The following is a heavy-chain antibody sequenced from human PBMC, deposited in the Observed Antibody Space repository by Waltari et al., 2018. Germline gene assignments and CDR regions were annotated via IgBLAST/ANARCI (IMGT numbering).Heavy chain of an antibody. Sequence: QVQLQESGPGLVKPSQTLSLTCTVSGGSISSGGYYWSWIRQHPGKGLEWIGYIYYSGSTYYNPSLQSRFTIAVDTSKNQFSLKLSSVTAADTAVYYCARDDSGMVRGARDWGQGTLVTVSS. CDR2: IYYSGST. D-gene: IGHD3-10*01. CDR3: ARDDSGMVRGARD. J-gene: IGHJ4*02. CDR1: GGSISSGGYY. V-gene: IGHV4-31*03.